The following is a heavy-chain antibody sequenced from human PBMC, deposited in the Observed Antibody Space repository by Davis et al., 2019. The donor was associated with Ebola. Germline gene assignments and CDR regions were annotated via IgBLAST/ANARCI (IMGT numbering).Heavy chain of an antibody. D-gene: IGHD2-2*01. CDR2: IDPSDSYT. Sequence: GESLKISCKGSGYSFTSYWIGWVRQMPGKGLEWMGRIDPSDSYTNYSPSFQGHVTISADKSISTAYLQWSSLKASDTAMYYCARRYCSSTSCWSGAFDIWGQRTMVTVSS. CDR3: ARRYCSSTSCWSGAFDI. J-gene: IGHJ3*02. CDR1: GYSFTSYW. V-gene: IGHV5-10-1*01.